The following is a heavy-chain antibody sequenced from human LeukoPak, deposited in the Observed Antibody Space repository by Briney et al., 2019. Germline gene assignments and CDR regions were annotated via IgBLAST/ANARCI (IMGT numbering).Heavy chain of an antibody. Sequence: GASVKVSCKASGFTFTSSTIQWVRQARGQRLEWIGWIVVGSGSTNYAQKFQERVIITRDTSTTTVYMELSSLRSEDTAVYYCAWTPWFGELTLDYWGQGTLVTVSS. J-gene: IGHJ4*02. CDR3: AWTPWFGELTLDY. CDR2: IVVGSGST. D-gene: IGHD3-10*01. CDR1: GFTFTSST. V-gene: IGHV1-58*02.